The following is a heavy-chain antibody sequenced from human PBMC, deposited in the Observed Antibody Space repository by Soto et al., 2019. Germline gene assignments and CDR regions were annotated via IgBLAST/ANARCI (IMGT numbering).Heavy chain of an antibody. CDR3: ARDLGYALPDY. Sequence: ASVKVSCKASGYTFTSYAMHWVRQAPGQRLEWMGWINAGNGNTKYSQKFQGRVTVTRDTSASTAYMELSSLRSEDTAVYYCARDLGYALPDYWGQGTLVTVSS. CDR2: INAGNGNT. CDR1: GYTFTSYA. V-gene: IGHV1-3*01. D-gene: IGHD2-15*01. J-gene: IGHJ4*02.